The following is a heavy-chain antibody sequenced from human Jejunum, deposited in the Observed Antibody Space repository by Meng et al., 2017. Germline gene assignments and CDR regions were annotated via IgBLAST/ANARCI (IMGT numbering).Heavy chain of an antibody. V-gene: IGHV4-38-2*02. D-gene: IGHD1-14*01. CDR1: GMSTTAPFY. CDR3: ARAMRERYFDS. CDR2: VWPSGAT. J-gene: IGHJ4*02. Sequence: VQSRQAVRGRVKPSGTLCSPCRFAGMSTTAPFYWTWILQAPGKGLECIGKVWPSGATYYHPSLSSPTNISIDISNTQFSLEDAFLTAADTAVYYCARAMRERYFDSWGQGTLVTVSS.